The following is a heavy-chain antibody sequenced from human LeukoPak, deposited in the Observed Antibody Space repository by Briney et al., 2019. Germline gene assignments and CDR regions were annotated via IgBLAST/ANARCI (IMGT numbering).Heavy chain of an antibody. Sequence: GGSLRLSCAASRFTFSSYNMNWVRQAPGKGLEWISHISASSGTMYYADSVKGRLTISRDNAKDSLYLQMNSLRAEDTAVYYCSRESRPAALDYWGQGTLVTVSS. J-gene: IGHJ4*02. CDR1: RFTFSSYN. CDR3: SRESRPAALDY. CDR2: ISASSGTM. D-gene: IGHD2-2*01. V-gene: IGHV3-48*04.